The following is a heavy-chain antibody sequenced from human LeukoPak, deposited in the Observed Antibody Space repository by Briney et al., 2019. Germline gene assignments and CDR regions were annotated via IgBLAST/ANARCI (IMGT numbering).Heavy chain of an antibody. Sequence: PGGSLRLSCAASGFTFSNDWMSWVRQAPGKGLEWVGRIESRTDGGTTDYAAPVKGRFTISRDDSKNTLYLQMNSLKTEDTAVYYCTTEFDSEYYFDYWGQGTLVTVSS. J-gene: IGHJ4*02. V-gene: IGHV3-15*04. CDR3: TTEFDSEYYFDY. CDR2: IESRTDGGTT. CDR1: GFTFSNDW. D-gene: IGHD3-22*01.